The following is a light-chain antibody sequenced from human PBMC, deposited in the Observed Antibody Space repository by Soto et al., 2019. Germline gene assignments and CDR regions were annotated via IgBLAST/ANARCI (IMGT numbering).Light chain of an antibody. V-gene: IGLV2-23*02. CDR2: EAT. CDR3: SLYASTNTFM. CDR1: SSDIGRYNL. J-gene: IGLJ3*02. Sequence: QSALTQPASVSGSPGQSITISCTGTSSDIGRYNLVSWYQQHPGKPPKLMIYEATKRPSGVSNRFSGSESGNTASLTISGLQAEDEADYYCSLYASTNTFMFGGGTKVTVL.